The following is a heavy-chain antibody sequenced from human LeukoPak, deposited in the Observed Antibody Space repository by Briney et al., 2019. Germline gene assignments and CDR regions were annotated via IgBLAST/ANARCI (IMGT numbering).Heavy chain of an antibody. Sequence: SETLSLTCTVSGGSISSSSYYWGWIRQPPGKGLEWIGSIYYSGSTYYNPSLKSRVTISVDTSKNQFSLKLSSVTAADTAVYYCARAFTGVDGYNLREPGDYWGQGTLVTVSS. V-gene: IGHV4-39*07. D-gene: IGHD5-24*01. CDR1: GGSISSSSYY. CDR2: IYYSGST. CDR3: ARAFTGVDGYNLREPGDY. J-gene: IGHJ4*02.